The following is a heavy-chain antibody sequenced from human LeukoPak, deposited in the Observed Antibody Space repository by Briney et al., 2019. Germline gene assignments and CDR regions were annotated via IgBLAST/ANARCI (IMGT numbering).Heavy chain of an antibody. CDR3: ARATGYSYGHDY. V-gene: IGHV4-59*01. D-gene: IGHD5-18*01. CDR2: IYYSGST. CDR1: GGSISSYY. Sequence: SETLSLTCNVSGGSISSYYWSWIRQPPGKGLEWIGYIYYSGSTNYNPSLKSRVTISVDTSKNQFSLKLSSVTAADTAVYYCARATGYSYGHDYWGQGTLVTVSS. J-gene: IGHJ4*02.